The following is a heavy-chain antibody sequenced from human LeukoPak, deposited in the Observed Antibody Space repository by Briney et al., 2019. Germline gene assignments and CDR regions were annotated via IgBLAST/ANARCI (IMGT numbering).Heavy chain of an antibody. Sequence: PGGSLRLSCAASGFTVSSNYMNWVRQAPGKGLERVSVMYSGGSTYYSDYVKGGFTISRDNSKNMVYLQMNSLRAEDTAVYYCARVNSPFGSGWYFDFWGQATPATVSS. J-gene: IGHJ4*02. CDR1: GFTVSSNY. CDR3: ARVNSPFGSGWYFDF. D-gene: IGHD6-19*01. V-gene: IGHV3-66*01. CDR2: MYSGGST.